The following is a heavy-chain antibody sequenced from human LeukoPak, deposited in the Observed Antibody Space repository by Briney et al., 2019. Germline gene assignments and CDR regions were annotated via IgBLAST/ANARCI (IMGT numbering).Heavy chain of an antibody. Sequence: GGSLRLSCAASGFAFDDYTMHWVRQSPGKGLEWVSLIGWDGGSTYYAGSVEGRFTISRDNSKNSLYLQMNSLRSEDTALYYCARDISGRLSDSRSWYGDYYYGMDVWGQGTPVTVSS. J-gene: IGHJ6*02. D-gene: IGHD6-13*01. CDR2: IGWDGGST. CDR1: GFAFDDYT. CDR3: ARDISGRLSDSRSWYGDYYYGMDV. V-gene: IGHV3-43*01.